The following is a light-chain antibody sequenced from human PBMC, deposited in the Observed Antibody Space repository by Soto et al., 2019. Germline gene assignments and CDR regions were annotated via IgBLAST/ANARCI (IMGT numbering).Light chain of an antibody. Sequence: EIVMTQSPSTLSVSPGERATLSCRASQTVSSNLAWYQQKPCQAPRLLIHGASTRATGIAARFSGSGSGTDFTLTISRLEPEDFAVYYCQQYGTSPRTFGQGTKVDIK. J-gene: IGKJ1*01. CDR1: QTVSSN. CDR2: GAS. V-gene: IGKV3-15*01. CDR3: QQYGTSPRT.